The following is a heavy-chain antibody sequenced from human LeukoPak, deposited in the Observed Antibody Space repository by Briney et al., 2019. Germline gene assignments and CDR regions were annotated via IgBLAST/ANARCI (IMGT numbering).Heavy chain of an antibody. V-gene: IGHV1-8*02. Sequence: ASVKVSCKASGYTFTGYYMHWVRQAPGQGLEWMGWMNPNSGNTGYAQKFQGRVTMTRNTSISTAYMELSSLRSEDTAVYYCASHFHAFDIWGQGTMVTVSS. CDR3: ASHFHAFDI. J-gene: IGHJ3*02. CDR1: GYTFTGYY. CDR2: MNPNSGNT.